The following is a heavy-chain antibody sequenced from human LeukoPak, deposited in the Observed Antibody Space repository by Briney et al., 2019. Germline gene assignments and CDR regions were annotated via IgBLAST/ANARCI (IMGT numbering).Heavy chain of an antibody. CDR3: ARKTYYYDSSAPFDY. D-gene: IGHD3-22*01. J-gene: IGHJ4*02. Sequence: QPGGSLRLSCAASGFTFSSYAMSWVRQAPGKGLEWVANIKQDGSEKYYVDSVKGRFTISRDNAKNSLYLQMNSLRAEDTAVYYCARKTYYYDSSAPFDYWGQGTLVTVSS. CDR2: IKQDGSEK. CDR1: GFTFSSYA. V-gene: IGHV3-7*01.